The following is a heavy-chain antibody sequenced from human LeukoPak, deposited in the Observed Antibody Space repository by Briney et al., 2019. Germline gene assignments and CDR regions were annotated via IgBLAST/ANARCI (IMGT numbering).Heavy chain of an antibody. Sequence: ASVKVSCKASGYTFTSYGISWVRQAPGQGLEWMGWISAYNGNTNYAQKLQGRVTMTTDTSTSTAYMELRSLRSDDTAVYYCASLNHHYGSGSYSDYWGQGTLVTVSS. J-gene: IGHJ4*02. V-gene: IGHV1-18*01. CDR2: ISAYNGNT. CDR3: ASLNHHYGSGSYSDY. D-gene: IGHD3-10*01. CDR1: GYTFTSYG.